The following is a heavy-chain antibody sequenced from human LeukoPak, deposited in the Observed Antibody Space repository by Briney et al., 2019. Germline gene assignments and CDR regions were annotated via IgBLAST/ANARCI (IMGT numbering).Heavy chain of an antibody. D-gene: IGHD3-10*01. V-gene: IGHV4-59*08. CDR1: GGSISSYY. Sequence: SETLSLTCTVSGGSISSYYWSWIRQPPGKGLEWIGYIYYSGSTNYSPSLKSRVTISVDTSKNQFSLKLSSVTAADTAVYYCARQREDYYGSGSRNWFDPWGQGTLVTVSS. J-gene: IGHJ5*02. CDR3: ARQREDYYGSGSRNWFDP. CDR2: IYYSGST.